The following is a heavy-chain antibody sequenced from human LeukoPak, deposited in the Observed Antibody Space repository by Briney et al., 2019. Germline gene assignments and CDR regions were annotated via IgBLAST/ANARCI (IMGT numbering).Heavy chain of an antibody. CDR1: VFSLSEYY. J-gene: IGHJ4*02. Sequence: PGGSLRLSCAASVFSLSEYYMSGSRQAPGKGLEWVSYISGSSGYTKYADSVKGRFTISRDNAKNSLYLQVNSLRAEDTAVYYCARATGTTAYFDYWGQGTLVTVSS. D-gene: IGHD1-1*01. V-gene: IGHV3-11*06. CDR2: ISGSSGYT. CDR3: ARATGTTAYFDY.